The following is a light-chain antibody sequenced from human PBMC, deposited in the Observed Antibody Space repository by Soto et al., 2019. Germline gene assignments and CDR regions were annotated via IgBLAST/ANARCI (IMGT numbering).Light chain of an antibody. CDR1: QGISNA. V-gene: IGKV1-13*02. CDR3: QQFNGFPT. J-gene: IGKJ5*01. Sequence: AIQLTQSPSSLSASVGDTVTITCRASQGISNALAWYQQIPGKPPKLLIYDASTLESGVPSRFSGSGSGTDFTLTISSLQPGDFATYYCQQFNGFPTFVQGTRLEIQ. CDR2: DAS.